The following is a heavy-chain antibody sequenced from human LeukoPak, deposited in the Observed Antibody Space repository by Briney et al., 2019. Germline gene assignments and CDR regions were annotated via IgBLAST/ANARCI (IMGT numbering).Heavy chain of an antibody. CDR1: GGTFSSFA. Sequence: ASVKVSCKASGGTFSSFAISWVRQAPGQGLEWMGGIIPIFGTANYAQKLQGRVTMTTDTSTSTAYMELRSLRSDDTAVYYCARSEYCSSTSCPAPGYWGQGTLVTVSS. D-gene: IGHD2-2*01. J-gene: IGHJ4*02. CDR2: IIPIFGTA. CDR3: ARSEYCSSTSCPAPGY. V-gene: IGHV1-69*05.